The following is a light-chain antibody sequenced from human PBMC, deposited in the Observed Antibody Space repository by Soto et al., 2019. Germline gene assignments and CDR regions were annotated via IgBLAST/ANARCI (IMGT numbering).Light chain of an antibody. J-gene: IGKJ1*01. CDR1: QSVSSY. CDR2: DAS. Sequence: DILLTQSPATLSLSPGERATLSCRASQSVSSYLAWYQQKPGQAPRLLIYDASNRATGIPARFSGSGSGTDFTLTISSLEPEDFAVYYCQQRSNWPPAWTFGQGTKVDIK. CDR3: QQRSNWPPAWT. V-gene: IGKV3-11*01.